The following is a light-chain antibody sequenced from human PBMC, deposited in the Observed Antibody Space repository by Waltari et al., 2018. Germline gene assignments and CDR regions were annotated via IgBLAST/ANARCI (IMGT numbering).Light chain of an antibody. V-gene: IGLV2-11*01. CDR1: SSDVGGYDF. CDR3: CSHAGSETFWV. J-gene: IGLJ3*02. CDR2: YVS. Sequence: QSALTQPRSVSGPPGQSVTISCTGTSSDVGGYDFLSWYQQHPGKATKLIMYYVSQRPSGFPDRFSGSKSGNTASLTITGLQAEDEAEYYCCSHAGSETFWVFGGGTKVTVL.